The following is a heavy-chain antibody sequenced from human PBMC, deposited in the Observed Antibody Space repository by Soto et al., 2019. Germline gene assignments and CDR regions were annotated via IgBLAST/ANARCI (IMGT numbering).Heavy chain of an antibody. V-gene: IGHV3-23*01. Sequence: GGSLRLSCAASGFTFSSYAMSWVRQAPGKGLEWVSAISGSGGSTYYADSVKGRFTISRDNSKNTLYLQMKSLRPEDTAVYYCAKDRLAAAIQDYYYYGMDVWGQGTTVTVSS. CDR3: AKDRLAAAIQDYYYYGMDV. CDR2: ISGSGGST. J-gene: IGHJ6*02. D-gene: IGHD6-13*01. CDR1: GFTFSSYA.